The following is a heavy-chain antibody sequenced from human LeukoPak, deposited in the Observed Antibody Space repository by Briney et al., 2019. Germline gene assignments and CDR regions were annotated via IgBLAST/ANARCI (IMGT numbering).Heavy chain of an antibody. CDR2: INPNSGGT. Sequence: AASVKVSCKSSGYTCTSYDINWVRQATGQGLEWMGWINPNSGGTNYAQKFQGRVTMTRDTSISTAYMELSRLRSDDTAVYYCARELFPNYDSSDWGQGTLVTVSS. J-gene: IGHJ4*02. D-gene: IGHD3-22*01. CDR1: GYTCTSYD. V-gene: IGHV1-2*02. CDR3: ARELFPNYDSSD.